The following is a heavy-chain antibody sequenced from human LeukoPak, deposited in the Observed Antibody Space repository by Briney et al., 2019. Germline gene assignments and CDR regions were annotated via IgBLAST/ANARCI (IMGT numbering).Heavy chain of an antibody. D-gene: IGHD6-19*01. J-gene: IGHJ4*02. CDR2: ISAYNAKT. Sequence: GASVRVSCKASGYSFTKYGVTWVRQAPGQGLEWMGWISAYNAKTTYAQRFQGRASMTTDASTNTAYMELRGLRFDDTAVFYCARSSAIAVAGHFDYWGQGSLVTVSS. V-gene: IGHV1-18*01. CDR1: GYSFTKYG. CDR3: ARSSAIAVAGHFDY.